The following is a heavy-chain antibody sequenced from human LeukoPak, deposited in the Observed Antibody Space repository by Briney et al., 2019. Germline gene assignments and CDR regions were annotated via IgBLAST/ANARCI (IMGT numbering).Heavy chain of an antibody. J-gene: IGHJ5*02. CDR3: ASRGGAAAGVYNWFDP. CDR1: GGSFSGYY. CDR2: INHSGST. V-gene: IGHV4-34*01. D-gene: IGHD6-13*01. Sequence: ASETLSLTCAVYGGSFSGYYWSWIRQPPGKGLEWIGEINHSGSTNYNPSLKSRDTISVDTSKNQFSLKLSSVTAADTAVYYCASRGGAAAGVYNWFDPWGQGTLVTVSS.